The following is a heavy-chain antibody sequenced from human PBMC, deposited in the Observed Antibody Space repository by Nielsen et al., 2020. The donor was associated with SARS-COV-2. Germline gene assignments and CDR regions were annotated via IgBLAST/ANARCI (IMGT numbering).Heavy chain of an antibody. Sequence: GESLKISCAASGFTFSSYAMSWVRQAPGKGLEWVSAISGSGGSTYYADSVKGRFTISRDNSKNTLYLQMNSLRAEDTAVYYCAKDLGYCSGGSCYGWADAFDIWGQGTMATVSS. CDR3: AKDLGYCSGGSCYGWADAFDI. CDR1: GFTFSSYA. V-gene: IGHV3-23*01. J-gene: IGHJ3*02. CDR2: ISGSGGST. D-gene: IGHD2-15*01.